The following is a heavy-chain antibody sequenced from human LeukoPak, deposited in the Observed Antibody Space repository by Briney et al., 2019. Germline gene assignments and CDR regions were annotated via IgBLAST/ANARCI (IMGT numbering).Heavy chain of an antibody. J-gene: IGHJ3*02. D-gene: IGHD6-19*01. CDR2: IYYSGST. CDR3: ARDRKQWLAKDAFDI. Sequence: SETLSLTCTVSGGSISSYYWSWIRQPPGKGLEWIGYIYYSGSTNYNPSLKSRVTISVDTSKNQFSLKLSSVTAADTAVYYCARDRKQWLAKDAFDIWGQGTMVTVSS. V-gene: IGHV4-59*12. CDR1: GGSISSYY.